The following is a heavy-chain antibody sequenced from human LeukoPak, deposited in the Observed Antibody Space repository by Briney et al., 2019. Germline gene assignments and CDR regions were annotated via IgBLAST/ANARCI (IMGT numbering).Heavy chain of an antibody. CDR2: IIPIFGTA. V-gene: IGHV1-69*13. D-gene: IGHD6-19*01. Sequence: SVTVSFKASGGTFISYAISWVRQAPGQGLEWMGGIIPIFGTANYAQKFQGRVTITADESTSTAYMELSSLRSEDTAVYYCARDKGSGWYPVVYWGQGTLGTVSS. CDR1: GGTFISYA. J-gene: IGHJ4*02. CDR3: ARDKGSGWYPVVY.